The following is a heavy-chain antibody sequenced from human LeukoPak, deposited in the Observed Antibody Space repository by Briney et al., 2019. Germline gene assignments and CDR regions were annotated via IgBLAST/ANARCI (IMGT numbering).Heavy chain of an antibody. CDR3: ARDLGADPYYFDN. CDR1: GISVNTTYF. V-gene: IGHV4-38-2*02. CDR2: IYHTGTT. Sequence: SETLSLTCSVSGISVNTTYFWGWIRQAPGKGLEWIGSIYHTGTTDYNPSLKSRVTISIDTSKNQFSLNLRSVSAADTAVYYCARDLGADPYYFDNWGQGTLVSVSS. J-gene: IGHJ4*02.